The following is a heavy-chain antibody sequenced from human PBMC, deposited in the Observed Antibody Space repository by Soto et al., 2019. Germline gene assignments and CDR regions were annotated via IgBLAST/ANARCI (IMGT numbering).Heavy chain of an antibody. CDR1: GGSISGSY. J-gene: IGHJ4*02. Sequence: SETLSLTCSVSGGSISGSYWSWIRQSPGKGLEWLGYVYYTGSTNYSPSLRSRVSISVDTSKNEFSLRLSSVTAADTAVYFCARSVAVPGAHIDYWGQGSQVTVSS. V-gene: IGHV4-59*01. CDR3: ARSVAVPGAHIDY. CDR2: VYYTGST. D-gene: IGHD6-19*01.